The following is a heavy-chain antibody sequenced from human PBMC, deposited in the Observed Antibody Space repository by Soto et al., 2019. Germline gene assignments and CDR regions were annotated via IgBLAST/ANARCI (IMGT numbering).Heavy chain of an antibody. V-gene: IGHV1-69*12. CDR2: IMPIFRTP. J-gene: IGHJ6*02. CDR3: ASDKDRLQLGGNYYSILDV. Sequence: QVQWEQSGAEVKRPGSSVKVSCKASGGTFSNSAISWVRQAPGQGLEWMGGIMPIFRTPDYAQKFQGRVTDTADETTSTAYMELSGLRSDDTAVYYCASDKDRLQLGGNYYSILDVWGQGTTVTVSS. CDR1: GGTFSNSA. D-gene: IGHD5-12*01.